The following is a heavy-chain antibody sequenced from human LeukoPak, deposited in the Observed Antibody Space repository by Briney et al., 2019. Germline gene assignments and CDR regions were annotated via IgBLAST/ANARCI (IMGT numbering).Heavy chain of an antibody. J-gene: IGHJ4*02. V-gene: IGHV1-69*05. CDR3: SGTINFDDLYYFDY. Sequence: GASVKVSCKASGGTFSSYAISWVRQAPGQGLEWMGRIIPIFGTANYAQKFQGRVTITTDESTSKPYLELTSLGSEDTAVDYFSGTINFDDLYYFDYWGQGTLVTVSS. CDR2: IIPIFGTA. CDR1: GGTFSSYA. D-gene: IGHD3-9*01.